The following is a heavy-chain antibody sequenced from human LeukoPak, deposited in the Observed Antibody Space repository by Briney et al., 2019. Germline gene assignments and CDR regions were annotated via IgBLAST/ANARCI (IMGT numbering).Heavy chain of an antibody. Sequence: GGSLRLSCAASGFTFNDYYLTWIRQAPGKGLEWISYISSSSSAIYYADSVKGRFTIFRDNAKNSLYLQMSSLRDEDTAVYYCAQKGGTDHWGQGTLVTVSS. V-gene: IGHV3-11*04. D-gene: IGHD2-15*01. J-gene: IGHJ4*02. CDR1: GFTFNDYY. CDR3: AQKGGTDH. CDR2: ISSSSSAI.